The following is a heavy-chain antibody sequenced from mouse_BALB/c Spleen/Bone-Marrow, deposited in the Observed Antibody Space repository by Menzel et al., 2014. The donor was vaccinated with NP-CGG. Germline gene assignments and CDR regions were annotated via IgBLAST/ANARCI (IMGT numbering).Heavy chain of an antibody. Sequence: QVQLQQSGAELVRPGVSVKISCKGSGYTFTDYAMHWVKRSHAKSLEWIGVISTYYGDASYNQKFKGKATMTVDKSSSTAYMELARLTSEDSAIYYCARSGKVRNAMDYWGQGTSVTVSS. CDR1: GYTFTDYA. CDR2: ISTYYGDA. CDR3: ARSGKVRNAMDY. V-gene: IGHV1S137*01. D-gene: IGHD2-14*01. J-gene: IGHJ4*01.